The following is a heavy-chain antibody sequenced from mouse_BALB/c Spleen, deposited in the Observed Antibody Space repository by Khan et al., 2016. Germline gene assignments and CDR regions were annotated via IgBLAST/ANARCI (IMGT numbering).Heavy chain of an antibody. J-gene: IGHJ1*01. CDR3: ARYWDWYFDV. CDR2: ISYSGST. Sequence: EVQLQESGPSLVKPSQTLSLTCSVTGDYITSGYWNWIRKFPGHKLEYMGYISYSGSTYYNPSLKSRISITRDTSKNQYYLQLNSVTTEDTATYYCARYWDWYFDVWGAGTTVTVSS. V-gene: IGHV3-8*02. CDR1: GDYITSGY. D-gene: IGHD4-1*01.